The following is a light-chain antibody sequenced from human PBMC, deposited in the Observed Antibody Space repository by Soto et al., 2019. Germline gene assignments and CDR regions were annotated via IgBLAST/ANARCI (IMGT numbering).Light chain of an antibody. CDR2: GAS. Sequence: EKMTTQSPATLSVSPGERATLYCRASQSVSSNLAWYQQKPGQAPRLLIYGASTRATGIPARFSGSGSGTEFTLTISSLQSEDFAVYYCQQYNNWWTFGQGTKVDIK. CDR1: QSVSSN. J-gene: IGKJ1*01. CDR3: QQYNNWWT. V-gene: IGKV3-15*01.